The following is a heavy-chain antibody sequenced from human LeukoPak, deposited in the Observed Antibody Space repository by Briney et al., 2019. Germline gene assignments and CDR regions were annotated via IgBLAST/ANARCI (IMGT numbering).Heavy chain of an antibody. V-gene: IGHV4-59*08. CDR2: IYYSGST. J-gene: IGHJ4*02. D-gene: IGHD3/OR15-3a*01. Sequence: SSETLSLTCTVSGGSISSYYWSWIRQPPGKGLEWIGYIYYSGSTNYNPSLKSRVTIPVDTSKNQFSLRLTSVTAADTAVYYCARQTGSGLFILPGGQGTLVTVSS. CDR3: ARQTGSGLFILP. CDR1: GGSISSYY.